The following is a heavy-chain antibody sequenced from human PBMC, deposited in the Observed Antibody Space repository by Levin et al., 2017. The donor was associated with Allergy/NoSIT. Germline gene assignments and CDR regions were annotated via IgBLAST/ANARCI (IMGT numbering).Heavy chain of an antibody. D-gene: IGHD6-19*01. Sequence: GGSLRLSCAASGFTFSSYSMNWVRQAPGKGLEWVSSISSSSSYIYYADSVKGRFTISRDNAKNSLYLQMNSLRAEDTAVYYCARGRGSGWQPQNYYYYGMDVWGQGTTVTVSS. CDR1: GFTFSSYS. V-gene: IGHV3-21*01. CDR3: ARGRGSGWQPQNYYYYGMDV. J-gene: IGHJ6*02. CDR2: ISSSSSYI.